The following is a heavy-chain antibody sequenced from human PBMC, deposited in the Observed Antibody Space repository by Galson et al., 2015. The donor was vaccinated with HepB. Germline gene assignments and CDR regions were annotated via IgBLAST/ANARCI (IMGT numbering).Heavy chain of an antibody. CDR2: TYCKSRCYD. CDR1: GDSVSSDSVG. D-gene: IGHD6-13*01. J-gene: IGHJ4*02. V-gene: IGHV6-1*01. CDR3: ARGAAGGFDY. Sequence: CAISGDSVSSDSVGWNWIRQSPSRGLEWLGRTYCKSRCYDDYAVSVKSRITINPDTSKNQFSLHLNSVTPEDTAVYFCARGAAGGFDYWGQGTLVTVSS.